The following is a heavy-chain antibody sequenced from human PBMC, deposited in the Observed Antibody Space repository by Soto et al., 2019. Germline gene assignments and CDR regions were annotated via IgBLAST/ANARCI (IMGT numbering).Heavy chain of an antibody. CDR2: ISSTTDYI. CDR1: GFTFTRYS. Sequence: PGGSLRLSCAASGFTFTRYSMNWVRQAPGKGLEWVSSISSTTDYIYYADSMKGRFTVSRDNAKNSVYLEMNSLSAEDTAVYYCARESEDLTSNFDYWGQGTLVTVSS. CDR3: ARESEDLTSNFDY. J-gene: IGHJ4*02. V-gene: IGHV3-21*01.